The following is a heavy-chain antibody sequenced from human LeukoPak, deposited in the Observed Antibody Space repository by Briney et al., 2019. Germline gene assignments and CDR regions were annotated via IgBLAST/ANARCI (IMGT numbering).Heavy chain of an antibody. CDR1: GSTFSSYA. V-gene: IGHV3-23*01. Sequence: GGSLRLSCAASGSTFSSYAMSWVRQAPGKGLEWVSSITASGGSTFYADSAKGRFTISRDNSKNTLFLQMNYLRAEDTAVYFCADRQQYSFDYWGQGTLVTVSS. CDR2: ITASGGST. D-gene: IGHD1/OR15-1a*01. CDR3: ADRQQYSFDY. J-gene: IGHJ4*02.